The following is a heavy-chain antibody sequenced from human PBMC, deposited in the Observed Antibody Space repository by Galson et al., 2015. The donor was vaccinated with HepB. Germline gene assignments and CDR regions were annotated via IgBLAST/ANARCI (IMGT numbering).Heavy chain of an antibody. Sequence: SVKVSCKASGYIFTSYCVNWVRQAPGQGLEWLGWINTKTGDLSYAPGFTGRFVFSLDTSVSTAYLQITNLKAEDTAVCYCTSRPDQWLGPFDYWGQGTLITVSS. CDR2: INTKTGDL. CDR3: TSRPDQWLGPFDY. J-gene: IGHJ4*02. V-gene: IGHV7-4-1*02. D-gene: IGHD6-19*01. CDR1: GYIFTSYC.